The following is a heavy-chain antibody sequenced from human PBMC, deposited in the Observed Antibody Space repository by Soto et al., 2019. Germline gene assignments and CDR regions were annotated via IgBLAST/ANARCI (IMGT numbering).Heavy chain of an antibody. CDR3: ARALGYCSGGSCYSGHAFDI. CDR1: GFTFSSYS. Sequence: PGGSLRLSCAASGFTFSSYSMNWVRQAPGKGLEWVSSISSSSSYIYYADSVKGRFTISRDNAKNSLYLQMNSLRAEDTAVYYCARALGYCSGGSCYSGHAFDIWGQGTMVTVSS. CDR2: ISSSSSYI. V-gene: IGHV3-21*01. J-gene: IGHJ3*02. D-gene: IGHD2-15*01.